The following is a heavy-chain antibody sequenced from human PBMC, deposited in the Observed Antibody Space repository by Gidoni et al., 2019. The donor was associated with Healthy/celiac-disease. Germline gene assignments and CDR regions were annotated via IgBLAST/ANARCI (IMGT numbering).Heavy chain of an antibody. D-gene: IGHD1-1*01. CDR1: GFTFDDYA. J-gene: IGHJ4*02. CDR2: ISWNSGSI. CDR3: AKDIEARLNNEPFDY. V-gene: IGHV3-9*01. Sequence: EVQLVESGGGLVQPGRSLRLSCAASGFTFDDYAMHWVLQAPGKGLEGVSGISWNSGSIGYADSVKGRFTISRDNAKNSLYLQMNSLRAEDTALYYCAKDIEARLNNEPFDYWGQGTLVTVSS.